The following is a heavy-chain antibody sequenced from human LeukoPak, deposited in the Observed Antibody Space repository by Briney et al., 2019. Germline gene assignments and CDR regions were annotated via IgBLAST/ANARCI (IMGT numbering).Heavy chain of an antibody. V-gene: IGHV3-53*01. CDR1: GFSVSSNY. CDR3: ASRDY. Sequence: PGGSLRLSCAASGFSVSSNYMSWVRQAPGKGLEWVSVIYSGGSTYYTHSVKGRFTVSRDNSKNTLYLQMNSLRAEDTAVYCCASRDYWGQGTLVTVSS. CDR2: IYSGGST. J-gene: IGHJ4*02.